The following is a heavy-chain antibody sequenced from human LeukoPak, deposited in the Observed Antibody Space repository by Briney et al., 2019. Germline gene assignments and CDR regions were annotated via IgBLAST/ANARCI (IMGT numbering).Heavy chain of an antibody. D-gene: IGHD6-6*01. Sequence: SETLSLTCAVYGGSFSGYYWSWIRQPPGKALEWIGEINHSGSTNYNPSLKSRVTISVDTSKNQFSLKLSSVTAADTAVYYCARGRREIIAARFFDYWGQGTLVTVSS. CDR2: INHSGST. V-gene: IGHV4-34*01. CDR1: GGSFSGYY. CDR3: ARGRREIIAARFFDY. J-gene: IGHJ4*02.